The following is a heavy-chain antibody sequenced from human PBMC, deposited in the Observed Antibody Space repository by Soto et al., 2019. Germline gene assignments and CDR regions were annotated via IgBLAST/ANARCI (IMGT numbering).Heavy chain of an antibody. CDR1: GFTFSDYY. Sequence: LRLSCAASGFTFSDYYMSWIRQAPGKGLEWVSYISSSGSTIYYADSVKGRFTISRDNAKNSLYLQMNSLRAEDTAVYYCARDLYNWNEGFEYWGQGTLVTVSS. V-gene: IGHV3-11*01. D-gene: IGHD1-20*01. CDR2: ISSSGSTI. J-gene: IGHJ4*02. CDR3: ARDLYNWNEGFEY.